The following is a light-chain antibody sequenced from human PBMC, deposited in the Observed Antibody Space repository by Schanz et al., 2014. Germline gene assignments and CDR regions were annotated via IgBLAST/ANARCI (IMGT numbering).Light chain of an antibody. CDR2: DVS. CDR1: SSDVGTYNY. CDR3: CSYAGSYTWV. Sequence: QSVLTQPRSVSGSPGQSVTISCTGTSSDVGTYNYVSWYQQHPGKAPKLMIYDVSKRPSGVPDRFSGSKSGNTASLTISGLQAEDEADYYCCSYAGSYTWVFGGGTKLPVL. J-gene: IGLJ3*02. V-gene: IGLV2-11*01.